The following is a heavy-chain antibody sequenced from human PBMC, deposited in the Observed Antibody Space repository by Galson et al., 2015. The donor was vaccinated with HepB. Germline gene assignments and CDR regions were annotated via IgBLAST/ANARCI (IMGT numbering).Heavy chain of an antibody. J-gene: IGHJ4*02. Sequence: SLRLSCAGSGFTFGSYWMSWIRQAPGKGLEWLSYISSSAIYANYAASVKGRFTISRDNVKNSLLLQMNSLTADDTAVYYCARVAHSDYGDHAHFDSWGQGTLVSVSS. V-gene: IGHV3-11*06. CDR2: ISSSAIYA. CDR1: GFTFGSYW. CDR3: ARVAHSDYGDHAHFDS. D-gene: IGHD4-17*01.